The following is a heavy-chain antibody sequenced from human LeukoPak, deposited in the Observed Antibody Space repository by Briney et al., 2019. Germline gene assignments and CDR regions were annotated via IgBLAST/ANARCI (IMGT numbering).Heavy chain of an antibody. J-gene: IGHJ4*02. Sequence: KPSETLSLTCAVYGGSFSGYYWSWIRQPPGKGLEWIGEINHSGSTNYNPSLKSRVTISVDTSKNQFSLNLSSVTAADTAVYYCARGGGSHYIDYWGQGTLVTVSS. CDR2: INHSGST. CDR1: GGSFSGYY. V-gene: IGHV4-34*01. D-gene: IGHD3-10*01. CDR3: ARGGGSHYIDY.